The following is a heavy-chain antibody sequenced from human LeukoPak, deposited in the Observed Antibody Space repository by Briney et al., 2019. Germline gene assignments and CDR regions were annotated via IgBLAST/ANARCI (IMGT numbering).Heavy chain of an antibody. CDR1: GYSISSGYY. D-gene: IGHD2-8*01. Sequence: PSVTLSLTCTVSGYSISSGYYWGWIRQPPGKGLEWIGSIYYSGSTYYNPSLKSRVTISVDTSKNQFSLKLSSVTAADTAVYYCARDGSPAAGYCTNGVCSAHNWFDPWGQGTLVTVSS. V-gene: IGHV4-38-2*02. CDR3: ARDGSPAAGYCTNGVCSAHNWFDP. CDR2: IYYSGST. J-gene: IGHJ5*02.